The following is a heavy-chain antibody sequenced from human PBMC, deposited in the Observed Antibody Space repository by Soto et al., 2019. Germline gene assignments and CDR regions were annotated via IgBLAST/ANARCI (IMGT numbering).Heavy chain of an antibody. CDR3: AIAPETFSPAGYYVNCLDP. CDR2: TYIGGMT. Sequence: SETLSLTCTVSGASFTDGSLFWGWIRQSPGKGVEWIASTYIGGMTYYNPSLRSRVTISVDTSKSQFSLRLNSVTAADTAVYYCAIAPETFSPAGYYVNCLDPWGHGTLVTVSS. J-gene: IGHJ5*02. D-gene: IGHD3-10*02. CDR1: GASFTDGSLF. V-gene: IGHV4-39*01.